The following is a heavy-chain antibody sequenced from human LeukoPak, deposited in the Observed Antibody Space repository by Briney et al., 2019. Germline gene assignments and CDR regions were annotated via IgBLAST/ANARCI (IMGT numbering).Heavy chain of an antibody. Sequence: GGSLRLSCAASGFTFSSYGMHWVRQAPGKGLEWVAVISYDGSNKYYADSVKGRFTISRDNSKNTLYLQMNSLRAEDTAVYYCAKDRFPVGPRSSWDRQNYLDYWGQGTLVTVSS. CDR1: GFTFSSYG. CDR2: ISYDGSNK. V-gene: IGHV3-30*18. D-gene: IGHD6-13*01. CDR3: AKDRFPVGPRSSWDRQNYLDY. J-gene: IGHJ4*02.